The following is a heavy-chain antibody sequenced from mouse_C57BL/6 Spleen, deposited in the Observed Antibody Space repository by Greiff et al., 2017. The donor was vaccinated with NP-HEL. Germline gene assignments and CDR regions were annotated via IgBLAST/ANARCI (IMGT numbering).Heavy chain of an antibody. CDR2: ISSGSSTI. J-gene: IGHJ1*03. CDR1: GFTFSDYG. V-gene: IGHV5-17*01. Sequence: EVKLEESGGGLVKPGGSLKLSCAASGFTFSDYGMHWVRQAPEKGLEWVAYISSGSSTIYYADTVKGRFTISRDNAKNTLFLQMTSLRSEDTAMYYCARPGPYWYFDVWGTGTTVTVSS. CDR3: ARPGPYWYFDV.